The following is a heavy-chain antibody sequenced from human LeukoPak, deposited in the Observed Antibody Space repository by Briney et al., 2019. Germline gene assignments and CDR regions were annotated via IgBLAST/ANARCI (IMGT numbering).Heavy chain of an antibody. CDR1: GFTFSNYG. V-gene: IGHV3-48*01. J-gene: IGHJ5*02. CDR2: IRPNDGTT. D-gene: IGHD2-8*01. Sequence: GGSLRLSCEASGFTFSNYGMNWVRQAPGKGLEWVSYIRPNDGTTHYADSVKGRFTISRDNAKNSLSLQMTSLRVDDSAVYYCVRGQTNLDNRFDPWGPGTLVIVSS. CDR3: VRGQTNLDNRFDP.